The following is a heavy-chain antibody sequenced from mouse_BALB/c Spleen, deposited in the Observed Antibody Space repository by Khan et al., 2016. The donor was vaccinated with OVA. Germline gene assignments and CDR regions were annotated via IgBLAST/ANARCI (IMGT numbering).Heavy chain of an antibody. CDR3: ARQGGIYDGPFDY. V-gene: IGHV5-9-3*01. J-gene: IGHJ2*01. CDR2: IGSGDT. CDR1: GFTFSRYA. Sequence: EVKLVESGGGLVKPGGSLKLSCAASGFTFSRYAMSWVRQTPEKRLEWVATIGSGDTYYPDSVKGRFTISRDNAKNTLYLQMSSLRSEETAMYYCARQGGIYDGPFDYWGQGTTLTVSS. D-gene: IGHD2-3*01.